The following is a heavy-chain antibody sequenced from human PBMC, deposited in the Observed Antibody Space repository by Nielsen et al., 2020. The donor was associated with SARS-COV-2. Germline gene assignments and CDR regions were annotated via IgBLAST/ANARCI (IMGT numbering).Heavy chain of an antibody. D-gene: IGHD6-13*01. CDR1: GFTFNSVG. J-gene: IGHJ6*02. Sequence: GESLKISYAASGFTFNSVGMHWVRQAPGKGLEWVAVVSTEGGTTYYADSVKGRFTISRDNSKNTLYLQMNSLRAEDTAVFYCAREDQQLDYYFYYYGMDVWGQGTTVTVSS. CDR3: AREDQQLDYYFYYYGMDV. CDR2: VSTEGGTT. V-gene: IGHV3-30*19.